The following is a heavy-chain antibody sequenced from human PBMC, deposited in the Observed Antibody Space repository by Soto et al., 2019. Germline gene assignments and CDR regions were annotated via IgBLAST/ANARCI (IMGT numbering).Heavy chain of an antibody. CDR2: ISSSGSTI. Sequence: KEQDWVSYISSSGSTIYYADSVKGRCTISWDNAKNSLYLQMSSLGAEDTAVYYCARDFLWGELMLYYYSGTAVRRQG. D-gene: IGHD1-26*01. J-gene: IGHJ6*02. CDR3: ARDFLWGELMLYYYSGTAV. V-gene: IGHV3-11*01.